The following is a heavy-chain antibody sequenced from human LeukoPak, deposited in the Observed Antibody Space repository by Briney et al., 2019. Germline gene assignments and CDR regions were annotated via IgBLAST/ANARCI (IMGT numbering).Heavy chain of an antibody. CDR2: INPNSGGT. J-gene: IGHJ6*03. CDR3: ARADYGDYGWLAGRDYYYYMDV. D-gene: IGHD4-17*01. V-gene: IGHV1-2*02. CDR1: GYTFTGYY. Sequence: ASVKVSCKASGYTFTGYYMHWVRQAPGQGLEWMGWINPNSGGTNYAQKFQGRVTMTRDTSISTAYMELSRLRSDDTAVYYCARADYGDYGWLAGRDYYYYMDVWGKGTTVTISS.